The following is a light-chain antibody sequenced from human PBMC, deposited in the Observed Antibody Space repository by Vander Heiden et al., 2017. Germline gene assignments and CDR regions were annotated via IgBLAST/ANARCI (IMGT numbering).Light chain of an antibody. CDR2: AAA. CDR3: QQSYSTPPKYT. J-gene: IGKJ2*01. V-gene: IGKV1-39*01. CDR1: QSISSY. Sequence: DTQMTQSPPSLSASVGDRLTITCRASQSISSYLNWYQQKPGKAPKLLIYAAASLQSGVPSRFSGSGCGTDFTITISSRQPEDFATYYCQQSYSTPPKYTFGQGTKLEIK.